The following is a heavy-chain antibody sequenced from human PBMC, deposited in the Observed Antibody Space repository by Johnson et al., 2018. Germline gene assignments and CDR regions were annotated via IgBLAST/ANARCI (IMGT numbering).Heavy chain of an antibody. V-gene: IGHV3-66*01. D-gene: IGHD4-17*01. Sequence: VQLLESGGGLVQPGRSLRLSCAASGFTFDDYAMHWVRQAPGKGLEWVSVIYSGGSTYYADSVKGRFTISRDNSKNTLYLQMNRLRAEDTAVYYCARDLGGDYNHYYYYYMDVWGKGTTVTVSS. CDR1: GFTFDDYA. J-gene: IGHJ6*03. CDR3: ARDLGGDYNHYYYYYMDV. CDR2: IYSGGST.